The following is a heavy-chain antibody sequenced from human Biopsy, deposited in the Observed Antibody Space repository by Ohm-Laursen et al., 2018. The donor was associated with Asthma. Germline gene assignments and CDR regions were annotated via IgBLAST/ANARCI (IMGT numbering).Heavy chain of an antibody. CDR1: GGSIRSHD. CDR3: ARFLTRRTGWFDP. V-gene: IGHV4-59*11. J-gene: IGHJ5*02. D-gene: IGHD1-14*01. CDR2: VSHTGST. Sequence: TLSLTCTVSGGSIRSHDWTWIRLPPGKGLEYIGDVSHTGSTNYNPSLKSRVTMSLDTSKNQFSLRLSSVTSADTAFYYCARFLTRRTGWFDPWGQGTLVTVSS.